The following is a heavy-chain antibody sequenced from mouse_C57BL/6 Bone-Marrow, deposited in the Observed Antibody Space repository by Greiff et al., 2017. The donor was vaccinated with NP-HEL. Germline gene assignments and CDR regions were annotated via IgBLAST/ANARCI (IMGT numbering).Heavy chain of an antibody. CDR3: ARDGYYPYWYFDV. CDR1: GYTFTSYW. Sequence: VQLQQSGAELVKPGASVKLSCKASGYTFTSYWMQWVNQRPGQGLEWIGEIDPSDSYTNYNQKFKGKATLTVDTSSSTAYMQLSSLTSEDSAVYYCARDGYYPYWYFDVWGTGTTVTVSS. D-gene: IGHD2-3*01. J-gene: IGHJ1*03. V-gene: IGHV1-50*01. CDR2: IDPSDSYT.